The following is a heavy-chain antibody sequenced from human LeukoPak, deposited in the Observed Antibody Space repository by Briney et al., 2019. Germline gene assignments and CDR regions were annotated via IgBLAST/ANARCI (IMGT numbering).Heavy chain of an antibody. CDR2: INHSGST. D-gene: IGHD3/OR15-3a*01. Sequence: PSETLSLTCAVYGGSFSGYYWSWIRQPPGKGLEWIGEINHSGSTNYNPSLKSRVTISVDTSKNQFSLQLNSVTPEDTAVYYCARYLAWDKYFDNWGQGTLVTVSS. CDR1: GGSFSGYY. V-gene: IGHV4-34*01. J-gene: IGHJ4*02. CDR3: ARYLAWDKYFDN.